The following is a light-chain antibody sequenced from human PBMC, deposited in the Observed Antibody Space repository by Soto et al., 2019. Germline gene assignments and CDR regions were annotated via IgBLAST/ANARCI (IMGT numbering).Light chain of an antibody. V-gene: IGKV3-20*01. J-gene: IGKJ1*01. CDR2: GVS. CDR1: QSVSSRY. Sequence: EIVLTQSPGTLSLSLGERATLSCWASQSVSSRYVAWYQQIPGQAPRVLIYGVSNRATGIPDRFSGSGSGTDFTLTISRVEPEDFAVYYCQHYGSSRTFGQGTKVEIK. CDR3: QHYGSSRT.